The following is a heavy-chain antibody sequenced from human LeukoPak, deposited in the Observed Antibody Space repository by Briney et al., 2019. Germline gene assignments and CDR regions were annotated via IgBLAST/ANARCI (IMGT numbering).Heavy chain of an antibody. D-gene: IGHD3-10*01. CDR1: GYTFTSYA. V-gene: IGHV7-4-1*02. Sequence: ASVKVSCKASGYTFTSYAMNWVRQAPGQGLEWMGWINTNTGNPTYAQGFTGRFVFSLDTSVSTAYLQISSLKAEDTAVYYCARGSVLLWFGELFRWYFDYWGQGTLVTVSS. CDR3: ARGSVLLWFGELFRWYFDY. J-gene: IGHJ4*02. CDR2: INTNTGNP.